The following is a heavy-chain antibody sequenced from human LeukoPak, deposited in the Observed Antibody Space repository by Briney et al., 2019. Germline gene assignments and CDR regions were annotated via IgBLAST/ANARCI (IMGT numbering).Heavy chain of an antibody. J-gene: IGHJ4*02. CDR3: AIETFFEYGTVPFKPHFDH. Sequence: ASVKVSCKASGYTFTAYYIHWVRQAPGQGLEWMGWINPNSGATNYTQKFRGRVTMTRDTSINTAYMELSRLTSDDTAVFYCAIETFFEYGTVPFKPHFDHWGQGTLITVSS. CDR2: INPNSGAT. CDR1: GYTFTAYY. V-gene: IGHV1-2*02. D-gene: IGHD3-3*02.